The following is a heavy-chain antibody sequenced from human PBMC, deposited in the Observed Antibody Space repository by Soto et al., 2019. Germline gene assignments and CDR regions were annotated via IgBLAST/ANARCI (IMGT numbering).Heavy chain of an antibody. CDR1: GGSFSTYG. D-gene: IGHD4-17*01. J-gene: IGHJ3*02. V-gene: IGHV1-69*01. Sequence: QVQLVQSGAEVKKPGSSVKVSCKASGGSFSTYGISWGRQAPGQGLEWMGGFIPVFTTAKYAQKFQGRVSITADESTDTAYMELSSLRSEDTAVYFCARDGVDVSRTTVRHGALDIWGQGTVVTVSS. CDR2: FIPVFTTA. CDR3: ARDGVDVSRTTVRHGALDI.